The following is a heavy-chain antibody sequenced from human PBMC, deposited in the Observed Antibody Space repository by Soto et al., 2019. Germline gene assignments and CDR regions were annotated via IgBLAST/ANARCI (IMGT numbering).Heavy chain of an antibody. CDR2: IIPIFGTA. J-gene: IGHJ6*02. CDR1: GGTCSSYA. V-gene: IGHV1-69*13. CDR3: ARIATKYSSGWYGGYYYYGMDV. D-gene: IGHD6-19*01. Sequence: SVKVSCKASGGTCSSYAISWVRQAPGQGLEWMGGIIPIFGTANYAQKFQGRVTITADESTSTAYMELSSLRSEDTAVYYCARIATKYSSGWYGGYYYYGMDVWGQGTTVTVSS.